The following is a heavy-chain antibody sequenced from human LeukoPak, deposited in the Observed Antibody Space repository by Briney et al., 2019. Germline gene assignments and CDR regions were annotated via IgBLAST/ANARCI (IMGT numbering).Heavy chain of an antibody. CDR1: GFTFSSYW. J-gene: IGHJ4*02. CDR3: ARGLYVWGSYRYIGTDY. Sequence: GGSLRLSCAASGFTFSSYWMSWVRQAPGKGLEWEANIKQDGSEKYYVGSVKGRFTTSRDNAKNSLYLQMNSLRAEDTAVYYCARGLYVWGSYRYIGTDYWGQGTLVTVSS. D-gene: IGHD3-16*02. V-gene: IGHV3-7*01. CDR2: IKQDGSEK.